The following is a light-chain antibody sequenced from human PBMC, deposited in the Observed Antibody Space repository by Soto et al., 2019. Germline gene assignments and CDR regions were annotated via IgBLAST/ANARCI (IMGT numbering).Light chain of an antibody. CDR3: QHYGSSPLT. J-gene: IGKJ4*01. CDR1: QSVTSSY. V-gene: IGKV3-20*01. Sequence: EMVLTQSPGTLSLSPGERATLSCRASQSVTSSYLAWYQQKPGQAPRLLIYDASSRATGIPARLSGSGSGTDFILTISRLEPEDFAVYYCQHYGSSPLTFGGGTKVEIK. CDR2: DAS.